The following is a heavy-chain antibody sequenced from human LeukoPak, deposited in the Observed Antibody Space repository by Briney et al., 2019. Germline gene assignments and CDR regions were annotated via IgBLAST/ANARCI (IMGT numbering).Heavy chain of an antibody. Sequence: GGSLRLSCVASGFTFSDYAMSWVRQAPGKGLEWVSAISGSGDDTYYADSVKGRFTISRDDSKNTLYLQVNSLRAEDTAVYYCAKERRSLGYWGQGTLVTVSS. D-gene: IGHD3-10*01. CDR1: GFTFSDYA. V-gene: IGHV3-23*01. J-gene: IGHJ4*02. CDR3: AKERRSLGY. CDR2: ISGSGDDT.